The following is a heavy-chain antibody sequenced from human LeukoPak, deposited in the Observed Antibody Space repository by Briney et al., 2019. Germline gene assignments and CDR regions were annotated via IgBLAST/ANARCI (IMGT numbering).Heavy chain of an antibody. Sequence: GGSLRLSCAASGFTFSSYYMNWVRQAPGKGLEWVSSISSSSSYIYYGDSVKGRFTISRDTAKNSLYLQMNSLRSEDTAVYYCERAYCSGGSCYPFDYWGQGTLVTVSS. V-gene: IGHV3-21*01. CDR1: GFTFSSYY. J-gene: IGHJ4*02. CDR3: ERAYCSGGSCYPFDY. D-gene: IGHD2-15*01. CDR2: ISSSSSYI.